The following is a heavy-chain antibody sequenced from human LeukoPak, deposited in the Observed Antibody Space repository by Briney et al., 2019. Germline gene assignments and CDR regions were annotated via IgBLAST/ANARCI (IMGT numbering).Heavy chain of an antibody. J-gene: IGHJ4*02. CDR2: IKSDGCST. Sequence: GGSLRLFCAASGFTFSRYAMRWVRQAPGKGLVWVSRIKSDGCSTLYADSVKGRFTISRDKAKNSLYLQMNSLRAEDTAVYYCARDGLVGRCTDYLDYWGQGITVTVSS. CDR3: ARDGLVGRCTDYLDY. CDR1: GFTFSRYA. D-gene: IGHD2-15*01. V-gene: IGHV3-74*01.